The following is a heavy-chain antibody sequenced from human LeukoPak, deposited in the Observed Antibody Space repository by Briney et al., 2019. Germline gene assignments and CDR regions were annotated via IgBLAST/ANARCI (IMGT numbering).Heavy chain of an antibody. V-gene: IGHV3-48*01. CDR1: GFTFSSYS. J-gene: IGHJ4*02. CDR3: GRDLGYDFWSGYYTSYDY. Sequence: GGSLRLSCAASGFTFSSYSVNWVRQAPGKGLEWVSYISSSSSTIYYADSVKGRFTISRDNAKNSLYLQMNSLRAEDTAVYYCGRDLGYDFWSGYYTSYDYWGQGTLVTVSS. CDR2: ISSSSSTI. D-gene: IGHD3-3*01.